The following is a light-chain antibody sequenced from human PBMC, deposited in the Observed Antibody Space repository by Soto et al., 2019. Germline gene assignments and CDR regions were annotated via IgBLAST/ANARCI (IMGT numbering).Light chain of an antibody. CDR2: DAS. CDR3: QKYDNVPLT. Sequence: DIQMTQSPSAMSASVGDRVTITCRASQGISSYLAWYQQKPGKAPKLLIYDASNLETGVPSRFSGSGSGTDFSFTISSLQPEDIATYYCQKYDNVPLTFGGGTKVDI. J-gene: IGKJ4*01. V-gene: IGKV1-33*01. CDR1: QGISSY.